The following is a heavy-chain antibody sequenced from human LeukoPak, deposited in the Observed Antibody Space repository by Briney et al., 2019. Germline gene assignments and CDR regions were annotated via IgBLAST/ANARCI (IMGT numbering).Heavy chain of an antibody. Sequence: SETLPLTCTVSGGSISSYYWSWIRQPPGKGLEWIAYMYNSGSINYNPSLKSRVTISVDTSKNLFSLKLSSLTAADTAVYYCARGYSSSSFDNWGQGTLVTVSS. D-gene: IGHD6-6*01. CDR1: GGSISSYY. V-gene: IGHV4-59*08. J-gene: IGHJ4*02. CDR3: ARGYSSSSFDN. CDR2: MYNSGSI.